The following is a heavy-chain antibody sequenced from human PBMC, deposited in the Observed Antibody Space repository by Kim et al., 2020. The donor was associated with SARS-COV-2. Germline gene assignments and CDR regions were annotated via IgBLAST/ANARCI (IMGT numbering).Heavy chain of an antibody. CDR1: GYTFTHYG. CDR2: ISGYNGNT. CDR3: ARVGRISYYDLLRCFADY. D-gene: IGHD3-9*01. V-gene: IGHV1-18*01. J-gene: IGHJ4*02. Sequence: ASVKVSCKASGYTFTHYGVTWVRQAPGQGLEWMGWISGYNGNTNYTRTLQGRVTLNTDTSTSTDNMELSGLRSDDTAVYYCARVGRISYYDLLRCFADYLGQGTLVSVSS.